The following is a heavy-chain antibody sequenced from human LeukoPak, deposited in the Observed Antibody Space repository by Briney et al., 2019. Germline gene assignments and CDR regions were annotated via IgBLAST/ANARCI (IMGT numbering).Heavy chain of an antibody. J-gene: IGHJ4*02. V-gene: IGHV3-66*02. CDR1: GLTVSSNY. CDR3: ARARSAHSYGRTGYYYYFDS. D-gene: IGHD5-18*01. Sequence: GGSLRLSCAASGLTVSSNYMSWVRQAPGRGLEWVSIIYSGGMTYYADSVKGRSAISRDNSKNTLFLQMNSLRTGDTAVYYCARARSAHSYGRTGYYYYFDSWGQGNLVTVSS. CDR2: IYSGGMT.